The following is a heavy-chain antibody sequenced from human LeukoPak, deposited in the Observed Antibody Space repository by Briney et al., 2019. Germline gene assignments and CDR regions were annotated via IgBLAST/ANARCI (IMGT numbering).Heavy chain of an antibody. CDR1: GCTFSSYA. D-gene: IGHD3-22*01. Sequence: SVKVSCKASGCTFSSYAISWVRQAPGQGLECIGGIIPIFGTANYAQKFQGRVTITTDESTSTAYMELSSLRSEDTAVYYCASPTAYYYDSSGFDIWGQGTMVTVSS. J-gene: IGHJ3*02. CDR2: IIPIFGTA. CDR3: ASPTAYYYDSSGFDI. V-gene: IGHV1-69*05.